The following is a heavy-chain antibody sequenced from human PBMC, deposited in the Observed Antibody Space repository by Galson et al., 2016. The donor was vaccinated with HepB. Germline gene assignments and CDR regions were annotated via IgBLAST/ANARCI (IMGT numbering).Heavy chain of an antibody. Sequence: SLRLSCAASGFSLSSYWMHWVRQTPGKGLVWVSRIGIDGSNTYYADSVKGRFTISRDSAKNTLYLQMNSLRAEDTAVYYCVRGRGSFGDFDPWGQGTLVTVSS. D-gene: IGHD1-26*01. CDR3: VRGRGSFGDFDP. J-gene: IGHJ5*02. CDR2: IGIDGSNT. V-gene: IGHV3-74*01. CDR1: GFSLSSYW.